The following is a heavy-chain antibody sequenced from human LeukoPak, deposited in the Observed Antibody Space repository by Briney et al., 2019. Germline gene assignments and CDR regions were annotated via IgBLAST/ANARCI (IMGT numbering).Heavy chain of an antibody. J-gene: IGHJ4*02. CDR1: GYTFTACY. CDR2: INPNTGGT. D-gene: IGHD1-14*01. Sequence: ASVKVSCKASGYTFTACYMHWVRQAPGQGLEWMGWINPNTGGTNYAQKFQGRVTLTRDTSISTAYMELSGLRSDDTAVYYCASLESRNRYWGQGTLVTVSS. CDR3: ASLESRNRY. V-gene: IGHV1-2*02.